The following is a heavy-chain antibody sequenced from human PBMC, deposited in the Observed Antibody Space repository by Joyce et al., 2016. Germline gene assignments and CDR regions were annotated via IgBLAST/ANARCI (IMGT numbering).Heavy chain of an antibody. CDR2: ISYDGIYK. CDR1: GLTLSNYG. V-gene: IGHV3-30*18. J-gene: IGHJ4*02. D-gene: IGHD6-25*01. CDR3: AKILTATYSSGWFLDY. Sequence: QVQLVESGGGVVQPGRSLRPSCAASGLTLSNYGVHWVRQAPGKGLEWVAVISYDGIYKYYADTGKGRFTISRDNSRNTVFLEMNSLRTEDTAVYYCAKILTATYSSGWFLDYWGQGTLVTVSS.